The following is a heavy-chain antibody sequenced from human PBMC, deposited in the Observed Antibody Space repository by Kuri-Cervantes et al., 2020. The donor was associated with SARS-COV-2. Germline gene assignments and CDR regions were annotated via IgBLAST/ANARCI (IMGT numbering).Heavy chain of an antibody. CDR2: IRYDGSNK. V-gene: IGHV3-30*02. D-gene: IGHD6-13*01. CDR1: GFTFSSYA. Sequence: GESLKISCAASGFTFSSYAMHWVRQAPGKGLEWVAFIRYDGSNKYYADSVKGRFTISRDNSKNTLYLQMNSLRAEDTAVYYCASRETAGTFSGYFQHWGQGTLVTVSS. CDR3: ASRETAGTFSGYFQH. J-gene: IGHJ1*01.